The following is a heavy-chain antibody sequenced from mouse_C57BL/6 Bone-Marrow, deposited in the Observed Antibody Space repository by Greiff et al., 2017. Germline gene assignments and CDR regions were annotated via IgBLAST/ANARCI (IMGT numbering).Heavy chain of an antibody. CDR3: AREGTAVVAPFDY. Sequence: QVQLQQPGAELVMPGASVKLSCKASGYTFTSYWMHWVKQRPGQGLEWIGEIDPSASYTNYNQKFKGKSTLTVDKSSSTAYMQLSSLTSEDSAVYYCAREGTAVVAPFDYWGQGTTLTVSS. J-gene: IGHJ2*01. V-gene: IGHV1-69*01. D-gene: IGHD1-1*01. CDR2: IDPSASYT. CDR1: GYTFTSYW.